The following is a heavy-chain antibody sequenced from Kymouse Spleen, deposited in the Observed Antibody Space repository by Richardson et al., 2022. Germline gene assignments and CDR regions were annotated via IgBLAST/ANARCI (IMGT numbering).Heavy chain of an antibody. CDR3: ARGGGSTWGDYYYYYGMDV. J-gene: IGHJ6*02. CDR2: INHSGST. CDR1: GGSFSGYY. D-gene: IGHD3-16*02. Sequence: QVQLQQWGAGLLKPSETLSLTCAVYGGSFSGYYWSWIRQPPGKGLEWIGEINHSGSTNYNPSLKSRVTISVDTSKNQFSLKLSSVTAADTAVYYCARGGGSTWGDYYYYYGMDVWGQGTTVTVSS. V-gene: IGHV4-34*01.